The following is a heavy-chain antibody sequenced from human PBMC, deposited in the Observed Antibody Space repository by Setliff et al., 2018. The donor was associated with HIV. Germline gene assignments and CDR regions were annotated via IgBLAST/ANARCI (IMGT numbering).Heavy chain of an antibody. CDR2: MNPNSGNT. D-gene: IGHD6-25*01. CDR3: ARTPEGAAVFDY. V-gene: IGHV1-8*01. J-gene: IGHJ4*02. Sequence: ASVKVSCKASGYSFTSYGISWVRQAPGQGLEWMGWMNPNSGNTGYAQKFQGRVTITRDISASTAYMELSSLGSEDTAVFYCARTPEGAAVFDYWGQGTLVTVSS. CDR1: GYSFTSYG.